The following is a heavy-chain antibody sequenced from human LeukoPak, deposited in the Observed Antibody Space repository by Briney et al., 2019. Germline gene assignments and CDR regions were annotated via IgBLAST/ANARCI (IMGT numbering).Heavy chain of an antibody. Sequence: GGSLRLSCAASGFTFSSYSINWVRQAPGKGLEWVSSISSSSSYIYYASSVKGRFTISRDNAKNSLYLQMNSLRAEDTAVYYCARDSDYYYYYYMDVWGKGTTVTVYS. J-gene: IGHJ6*03. V-gene: IGHV3-21*01. CDR3: ARDSDYYYYYYMDV. CDR1: GFTFSSYS. CDR2: ISSSSSYI.